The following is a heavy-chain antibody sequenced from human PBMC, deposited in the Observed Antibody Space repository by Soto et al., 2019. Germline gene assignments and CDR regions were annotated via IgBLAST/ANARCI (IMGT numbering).Heavy chain of an antibody. D-gene: IGHD3-3*01. J-gene: IGHJ4*02. CDR2: IYYSGST. Sequence: PSETLSLTCTVSGDSISSYYWSWIRQPPGKGLEWIGYIYYSGSTNYNPSLKSRVTISVDTSKNQFSLKLSSVTAADTAVYYCARQGTQYDFWSTRPQALGYFDYWGQGTLVTVSS. CDR1: GDSISSYY. CDR3: ARQGTQYDFWSTRPQALGYFDY. V-gene: IGHV4-59*08.